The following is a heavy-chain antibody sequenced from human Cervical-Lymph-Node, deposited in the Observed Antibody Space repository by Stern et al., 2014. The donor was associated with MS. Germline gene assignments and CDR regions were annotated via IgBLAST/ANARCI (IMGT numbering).Heavy chain of an antibody. J-gene: IGHJ4*02. V-gene: IGHV4-59*01. CDR2: VYSTGRT. CDR1: GGSMNTYY. D-gene: IGHD4-23*01. CDR3: ARDDSVGYFHF. Sequence: QVQLQESGPGLVKPSETLSLTCTVSGGSMNTYYWSWIRQSPGKGLEWIGYVYSTGRTKYNPSLERRVTISLDTSKKQFSLRLRSMTAADTAMYFCARDDSVGYFHFWGQGTLVTVSS.